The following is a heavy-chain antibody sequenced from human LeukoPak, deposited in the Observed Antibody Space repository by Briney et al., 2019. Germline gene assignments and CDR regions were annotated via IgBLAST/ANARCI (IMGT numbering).Heavy chain of an antibody. J-gene: IGHJ5*02. CDR2: IYYSGST. Sequence: PSETLFLTCTVSGGSISSYYWSWIRQPPGKGLEWIGYIYYSGSTNYNPSLKSRVAISVDTSKNQFSLKLSAVTAADTAVYYCARLGDVSSSWYEAYWFDPWGQGTLVTVSS. CDR3: ARLGDVSSSWYEAYWFDP. V-gene: IGHV4-59*08. CDR1: GGSISSYY. D-gene: IGHD6-13*01.